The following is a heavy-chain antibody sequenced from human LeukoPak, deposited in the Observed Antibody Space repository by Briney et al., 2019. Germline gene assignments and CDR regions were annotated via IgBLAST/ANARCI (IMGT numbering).Heavy chain of an antibody. J-gene: IGHJ4*02. D-gene: IGHD3-22*01. CDR3: ARWDYYDSSGYSY. V-gene: IGHV4-59*01. Sequence: SETLSLTCTVSGGSLSSYYWRWIRQPPAKGLEGIGYIYYRWRTNYTPSLRSRVPISVDPSKNQFSLKLSSVTAADTAVYYCARWDYYDSSGYSYWGQGTLVTVSS. CDR2: IYYRWRT. CDR1: GGSLSSYY.